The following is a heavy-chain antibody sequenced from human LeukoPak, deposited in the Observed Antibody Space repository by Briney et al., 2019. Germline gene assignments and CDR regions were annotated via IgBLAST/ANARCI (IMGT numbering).Heavy chain of an antibody. CDR3: ARAGSSSWFSFDY. Sequence: SETLSLTCAVYGGSFSGYYWSWIRQPPGKGLEWIGEINHRGSTNYNPSLKSRVTISVDTSKNQFSLKLSSVTAADTAVYYCARAGSSSWFSFDYWGQGTLVTVSS. D-gene: IGHD6-13*01. CDR1: GGSFSGYY. CDR2: INHRGST. J-gene: IGHJ4*02. V-gene: IGHV4-34*01.